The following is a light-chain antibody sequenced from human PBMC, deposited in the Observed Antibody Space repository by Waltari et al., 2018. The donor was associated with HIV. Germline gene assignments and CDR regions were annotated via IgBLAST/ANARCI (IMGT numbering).Light chain of an antibody. Sequence: DIVMTQSPDSLAVSLGERATINCKSSQSLLFSSNNKNYFAWYQQKPGQPPKLLFYWASTRESGVPDRFSGSGSGTDFTLTINRLEPEDFAVYYCHQHGDSPPFTFGPGTKVDIK. CDR3: HQHGDSPPFT. J-gene: IGKJ3*01. V-gene: IGKV4-1*01. CDR2: WAS. CDR1: QSLLFSSNNKNY.